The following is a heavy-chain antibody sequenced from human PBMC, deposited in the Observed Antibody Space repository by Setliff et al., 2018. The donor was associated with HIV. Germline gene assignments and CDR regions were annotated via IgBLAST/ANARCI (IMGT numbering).Heavy chain of an antibody. V-gene: IGHV4-38-2*02. D-gene: IGHD2-21*02. CDR2: IYHSGNT. CDR1: GYSVNSEYY. CDR3: ARGQGCGGGCHYAFEM. Sequence: SETLSLTCTVSGYSVNSEYYWGWIRQPPGKGLEWIGSIYHSGNTYYMPSLQSRVTISVDMSKNQFSLNLNSVTAADTAVYYCARGQGCGGGCHYAFEMWGQGTMVT. J-gene: IGHJ3*02.